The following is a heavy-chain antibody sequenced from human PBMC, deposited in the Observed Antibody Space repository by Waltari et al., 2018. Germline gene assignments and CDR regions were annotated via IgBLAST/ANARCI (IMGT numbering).Heavy chain of an antibody. D-gene: IGHD2-2*01. Sequence: QVQLQESGPGLVKPSETLSLTCAVSGYSISSGYYWGWIRQPPGKGLEWIGSIYHSGSTYYNPSLKSRVTISVDTSKNQFSLKRSSVTAADTAVYYCARQLTLVVVPAAVPYFDYWGQGTLVTVSS. V-gene: IGHV4-38-2*01. CDR2: IYHSGST. J-gene: IGHJ4*02. CDR1: GYSISSGYY. CDR3: ARQLTLVVVPAAVPYFDY.